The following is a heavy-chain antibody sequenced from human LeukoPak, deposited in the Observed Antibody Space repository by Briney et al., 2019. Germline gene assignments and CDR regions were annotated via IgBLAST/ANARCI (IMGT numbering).Heavy chain of an antibody. D-gene: IGHD3-10*01. Sequence: GGSLRLSCAASGFTFSSYGMHWVRQAPGKGLEWVAVIWYDGSNKYYEDSVKGRFTISRDNSKNTLYLQMNSLRAEDTAVYYCAKDGSGSYYGSSDYWGQGTLVTVSS. CDR1: GFTFSSYG. J-gene: IGHJ4*02. CDR3: AKDGSGSYYGSSDY. CDR2: IWYDGSNK. V-gene: IGHV3-30*02.